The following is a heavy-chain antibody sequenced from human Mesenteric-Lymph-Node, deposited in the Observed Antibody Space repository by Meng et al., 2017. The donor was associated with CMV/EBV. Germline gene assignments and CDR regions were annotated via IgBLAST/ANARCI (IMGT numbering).Heavy chain of an antibody. CDR1: GYTFTSFG. Sequence: ASVKVSCKASGYTFTSFGISWVRQAPGQGLEWLGWISTYNGNTNYAQKLQGRVTMTTDTSTSTAYMELRSLISDDTAVYYCARGGQPLRIPGTTWPPFDYWGQGTLVTVSS. CDR2: ISTYNGNT. V-gene: IGHV1-18*01. D-gene: IGHD1-14*01. J-gene: IGHJ4*02. CDR3: ARGGQPLRIPGTTWPPFDY.